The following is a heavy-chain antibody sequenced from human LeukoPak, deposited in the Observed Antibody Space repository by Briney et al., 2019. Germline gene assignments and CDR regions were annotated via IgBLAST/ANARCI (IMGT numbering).Heavy chain of an antibody. CDR3: ARAGTVTTLFDY. V-gene: IGHV4-59*01. Sequence: SETLSLTCTVSGGSISSYYWSWIRQPPGKGLEWIGYIYYSGSTNYNPPLKSRVTISVDTSKNQFSLKLSSVTAADTAVYYCARAGTVTTLFDYWGQGTLVTVSS. CDR2: IYYSGST. CDR1: GGSISSYY. J-gene: IGHJ4*02. D-gene: IGHD4-17*01.